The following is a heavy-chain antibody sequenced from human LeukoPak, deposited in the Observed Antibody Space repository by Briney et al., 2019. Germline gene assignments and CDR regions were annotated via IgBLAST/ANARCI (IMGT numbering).Heavy chain of an antibody. J-gene: IGHJ3*02. CDR1: GFTFSSYS. CDR3: ARSMEQQLVDAFDI. V-gene: IGHV3-48*04. D-gene: IGHD6-13*01. Sequence: GGSLRLACAASGFTFSSYSMNWVRQAPGKGLEWVSYISSSSSTIYYADSVKGRFTISRDNAKNSLYLQMNSLRAEDTAVYYCARSMEQQLVDAFDIWGQGTMVTVSS. CDR2: ISSSSSTI.